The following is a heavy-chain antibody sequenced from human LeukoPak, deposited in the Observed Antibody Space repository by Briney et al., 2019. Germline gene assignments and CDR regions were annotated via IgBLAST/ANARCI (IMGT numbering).Heavy chain of an antibody. J-gene: IGHJ4*02. Sequence: GASVKVSCTASGYTLTSYYMHWVRQAPGQGLEWMGIINPSGGSTSYAQKFQGRVTMTRDTSTSTVYMELSSLRSEDTAVYYCARDESENYFDYWGQGTLVTVSS. CDR1: GYTLTSYY. V-gene: IGHV1-46*01. CDR2: INPSGGST. CDR3: ARDESENYFDY.